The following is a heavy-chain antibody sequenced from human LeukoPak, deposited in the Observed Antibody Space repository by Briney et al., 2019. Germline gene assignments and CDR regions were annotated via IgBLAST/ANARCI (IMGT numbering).Heavy chain of an antibody. CDR3: AKDAFFGGWAYFDY. CDR1: GFTFSSYA. J-gene: IGHJ4*02. CDR2: ISGSGGST. Sequence: GGSLRLSCAASGFTFSSYAMSWVRQPPGKGLEWVSAISGSGGSTYYADSVKGRFTISRHNSKNPLYLQMNSLRAEDTAVYYCAKDAFFGGWAYFDYWGQGTLVTVSS. V-gene: IGHV3-23*01. D-gene: IGHD6-19*01.